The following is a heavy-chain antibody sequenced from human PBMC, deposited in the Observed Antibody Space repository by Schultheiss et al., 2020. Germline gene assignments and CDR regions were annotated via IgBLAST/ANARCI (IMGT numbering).Heavy chain of an antibody. J-gene: IGHJ1*01. V-gene: IGHV4-4*09. CDR2: IYHSGST. Sequence: SETLSLTCTVSGGSMSSHYWTWIRQPPGKGLEWIGYIYHSGSTYYNPSLKSRVTISVDTSKNQFSLKLSSVTAADTAVYYCAVGYCSSTSCQREYFQHWGQGTLVTVSS. CDR3: AVGYCSSTSCQREYFQH. CDR1: GGSMSSHY. D-gene: IGHD2-2*01.